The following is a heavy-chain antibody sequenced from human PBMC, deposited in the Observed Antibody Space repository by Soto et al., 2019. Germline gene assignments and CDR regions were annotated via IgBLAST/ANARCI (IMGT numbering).Heavy chain of an antibody. J-gene: IGHJ4*02. CDR1: GGSFSGYY. Sequence: PSETLSLTCAVYGGSFSGYYWSWIRQPPGKGLEWIGEINHSGSTNYNPSLKSRVTITWDMSTSTAYMELSSLRSEDTAVYYCAAEYYYGSSDPKGRIDWGQGTLVTVSS. D-gene: IGHD3-22*01. CDR3: AAEYYYGSSDPKGRID. V-gene: IGHV4-34*01. CDR2: INHSGST.